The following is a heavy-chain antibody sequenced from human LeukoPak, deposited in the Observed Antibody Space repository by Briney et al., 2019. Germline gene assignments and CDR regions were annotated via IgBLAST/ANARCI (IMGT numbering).Heavy chain of an antibody. J-gene: IGHJ4*02. V-gene: IGHV3-30*02. CDR3: AKDHPSPRIVVVIALPDY. CDR1: GFTFSSYG. D-gene: IGHD2-21*01. Sequence: PGGSLRPSCAASGFTFSSYGMHWVRQAPGKGLEWVAFIRYDGSNKYYADSVKGRFTISRDNSKNTLYLQMNSLRAEDTAVYYCAKDHPSPRIVVVIALPDYWGQGTLVTVSS. CDR2: IRYDGSNK.